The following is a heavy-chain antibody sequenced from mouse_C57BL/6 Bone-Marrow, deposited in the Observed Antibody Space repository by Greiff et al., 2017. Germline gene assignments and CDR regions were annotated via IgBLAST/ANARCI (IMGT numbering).Heavy chain of an antibody. CDR1: GYTFTDYY. D-gene: IGHD2-4*01. J-gene: IGHJ4*01. V-gene: IGHV1-26*01. CDR2: INPNNGGT. Sequence: EVQLQQSGPELVKLGASVKISCKASGYTFTDYYTNWVKQSHGKSPEWIGDINPNNGGTSYNQKFKGKATLTVDKSSSKAYMERRSLTSEDSAVYCCAREGRLRRDAMDYRGQGTSVTVSS. CDR3: AREGRLRRDAMDY.